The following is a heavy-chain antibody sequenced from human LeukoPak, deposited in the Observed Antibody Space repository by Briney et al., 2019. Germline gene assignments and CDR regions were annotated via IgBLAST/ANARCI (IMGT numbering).Heavy chain of an antibody. D-gene: IGHD3-22*01. Sequence: GGSLRLSCAASGFTFSSSGMHWVRQAPGKGLEWVGFIRSDGSHTYYADSVKGRFTISRDNSKNTLYLQMNSLRAEDTAVYYCAKEEITIIVVGYFDFWGQGTLVTVSS. CDR1: GFTFSSSG. CDR3: AKEEITIIVVGYFDF. V-gene: IGHV3-30*02. CDR2: IRSDGSHT. J-gene: IGHJ4*02.